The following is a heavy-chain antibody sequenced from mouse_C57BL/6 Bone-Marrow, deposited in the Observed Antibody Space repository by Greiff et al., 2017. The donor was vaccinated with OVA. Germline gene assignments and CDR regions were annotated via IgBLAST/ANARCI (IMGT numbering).Heavy chain of an antibody. CDR2: INPRNGGT. V-gene: IGHV1-53*01. CDR3: ARPGSSYWYFDV. J-gene: IGHJ1*03. D-gene: IGHD1-1*01. Sequence: VQLQQPGTELVKPGASVKLSCKASGYTFTSYWMHWVKQRPGQGLEWIGNINPRNGGTNYNEKFKSKATLTVDKSSSTAYMQLSSLTSEDSAVYYCARPGSSYWYFDVWGTGTTVTVSS. CDR1: GYTFTSYW.